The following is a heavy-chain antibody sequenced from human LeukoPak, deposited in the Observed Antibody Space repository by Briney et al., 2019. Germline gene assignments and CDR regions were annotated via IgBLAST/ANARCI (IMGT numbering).Heavy chain of an antibody. CDR3: ASEGGGNSGPFDY. Sequence: AVTVSCTSSAGTFSSYAIRLVRQAPGQGIEWMGGMIPIFGTANYAQKFQGRVTITTDESTSKAYIELSSLRSEDTAVYYCASEGGGNSGPFDYWGQGTLVTVSS. V-gene: IGHV1-69*05. CDR2: MIPIFGTA. D-gene: IGHD4-23*01. J-gene: IGHJ4*02. CDR1: AGTFSSYA.